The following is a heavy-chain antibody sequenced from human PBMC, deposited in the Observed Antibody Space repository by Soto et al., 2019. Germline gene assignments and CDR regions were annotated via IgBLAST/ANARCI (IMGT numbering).Heavy chain of an antibody. D-gene: IGHD6-6*01. J-gene: IGHJ6*02. CDR2: IVVGSGNT. CDR3: AAGDSSSDYYYYGMAV. CDR1: GFTFTSSA. Sequence: GASEKGSCKASGFTFTSSAVQWVRQARGQRLEWIGWIVVGSGNTNYAQKFQERVTITRDMSTSTAYMELSSLRSEDTAVYYCAAGDSSSDYYYYGMAVCGQGTTVTVSS. V-gene: IGHV1-58*01.